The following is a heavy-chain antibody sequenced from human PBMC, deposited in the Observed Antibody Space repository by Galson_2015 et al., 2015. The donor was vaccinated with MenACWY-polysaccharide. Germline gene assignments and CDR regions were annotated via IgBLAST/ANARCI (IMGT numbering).Heavy chain of an antibody. J-gene: IGHJ5*02. CDR3: AREPTYSGSFGWFDP. Sequence: SETLSLTCTVSGGSVSSDTDHWSWLRQPPGKGLEWIGYLYSNGRANQNPSLKSRVTIALDRSKNQFSLRLNSVTAADTAMYYCAREPTYSGSFGWFDPWGQGTLVTVSS. CDR1: GGSVSSDTDH. CDR2: LYSNGRA. D-gene: IGHD1-26*01. V-gene: IGHV4-61*01.